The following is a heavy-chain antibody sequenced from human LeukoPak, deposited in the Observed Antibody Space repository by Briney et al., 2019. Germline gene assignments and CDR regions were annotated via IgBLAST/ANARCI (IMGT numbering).Heavy chain of an antibody. CDR1: GYTFTSYY. CDR3: ARGRRGSGKSYYYYYMDV. V-gene: IGHV1-46*01. J-gene: IGHJ6*03. CDR2: INPSGGRT. Sequence: ASVKVSCKASGYTFTSYYMHWVRQAPGQGLEWMGIINPSGGRTSYAQKFQGRVTMTRDMSTSTVYMELSSLRSEDTAVYYCARGRRGSGKSYYYYYMDVWGKGTTVTISS. D-gene: IGHD3-10*01.